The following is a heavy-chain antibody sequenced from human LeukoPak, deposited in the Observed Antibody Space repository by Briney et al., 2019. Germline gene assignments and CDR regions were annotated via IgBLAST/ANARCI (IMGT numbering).Heavy chain of an antibody. V-gene: IGHV4-59*01. CDR3: ATNTGTVFDY. J-gene: IGHJ4*02. Sequence: PSETLSLTCSVSSGFITAYYWSWLRQPPGKGLEWIGYVYYSGSTEYNPSLRSRVTISLDMSTHQFSLNLTSVTAADTAVYYCATNTGTVFDYWGQGALVTVSS. CDR1: SGFITAYY. D-gene: IGHD7-27*01. CDR2: VYYSGST.